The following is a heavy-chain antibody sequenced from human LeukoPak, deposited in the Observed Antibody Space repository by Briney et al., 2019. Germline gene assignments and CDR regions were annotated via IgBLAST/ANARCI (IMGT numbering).Heavy chain of an antibody. CDR1: GGSISSSSYY. V-gene: IGHV4-39*07. CDR3: AREDVGIAARPGYFDY. D-gene: IGHD6-6*01. CDR2: IYYSGST. J-gene: IGHJ4*02. Sequence: PSETLSLTCTVSGGSISSSSYYWGWIRQPPGKGLEWIGSIYYSGSTYYNTSLKSQVTISVDTSKNQFSLKLSSVTAADTAVYYCAREDVGIAARPGYFDYWGQGTLVTVSS.